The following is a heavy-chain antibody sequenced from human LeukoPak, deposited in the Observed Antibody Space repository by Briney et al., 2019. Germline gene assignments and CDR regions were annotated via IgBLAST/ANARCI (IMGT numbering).Heavy chain of an antibody. CDR1: GDTFISYA. CDR3: ARNMVRGVIDYYYYYMDV. Sequence: ASVKVSCKASGDTFISYAFSWVRQAPGQGLEWMGWINPNSGGTNYAQKFQGRVTMTRDTSISTAYMELSRLRSDDTAVYYCARNMVRGVIDYYYYYMDVWGKGTTVTVSS. CDR2: INPNSGGT. V-gene: IGHV1-2*02. D-gene: IGHD3-10*01. J-gene: IGHJ6*03.